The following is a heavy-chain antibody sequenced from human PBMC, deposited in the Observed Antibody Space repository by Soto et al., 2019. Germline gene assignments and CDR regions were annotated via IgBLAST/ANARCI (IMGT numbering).Heavy chain of an antibody. D-gene: IGHD3-3*01. V-gene: IGHV4-59*02. CDR3: ARGGVPYDFWSGYYLTRFDY. CDR1: GGSVWSSF. Sequence: SERMSLTCTVCGGSVWSSFWGWIWQPPGKGLEWIGYIYYSGSTNYNPSLKSRVTISVDTSKNQFSLKLSSVTAADTAVYYCARGGVPYDFWSGYYLTRFDYWGQGTLVTVSS. CDR2: IYYSGST. J-gene: IGHJ4*02.